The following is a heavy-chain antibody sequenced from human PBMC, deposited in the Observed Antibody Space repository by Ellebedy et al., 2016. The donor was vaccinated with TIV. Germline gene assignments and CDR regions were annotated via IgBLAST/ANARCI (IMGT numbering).Heavy chain of an antibody. CDR3: AKKYYYGSGSYYDVLDY. D-gene: IGHD3-10*01. CDR2: ISGSGDST. CDR1: GFTFNTFD. Sequence: GGSLRLSXAASGFTFNTFDMTWARQAPGKGLEWVSAISGSGDSTAHADSVKGRFTISRDNSKNTLYLQMNSLRAEDTAVYYCAKKYYYGSGSYYDVLDYWGQGTLVTVSS. V-gene: IGHV3-23*01. J-gene: IGHJ4*02.